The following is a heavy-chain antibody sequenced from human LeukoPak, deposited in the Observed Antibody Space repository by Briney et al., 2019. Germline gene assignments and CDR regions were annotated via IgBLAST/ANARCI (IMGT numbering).Heavy chain of an antibody. J-gene: IGHJ4*02. CDR1: GGSISSSSYY. CDR3: ARPANYYDSSGRYYFDY. V-gene: IGHV4-39*01. D-gene: IGHD3-22*01. CDR2: IYCSGST. Sequence: SETLSLTCTVSGGSISSSSYYWGWIRQPPGKGLEWIGSIYCSGSTYYNPSLKSRVTISVDTSKNQFSLKLRSVAAADTAVYYCARPANYYDSSGRYYFDYWGQGTLVTVSS.